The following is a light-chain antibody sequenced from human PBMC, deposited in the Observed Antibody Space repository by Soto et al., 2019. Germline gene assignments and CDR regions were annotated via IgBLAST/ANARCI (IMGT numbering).Light chain of an antibody. CDR3: QSYDSSQSHHVV. Sequence: QSVLTQPPSVSGAPGQRVTISCTGSSSNIGAGYDVHWYQQLPGTAPKLLIYGNNNRPSGVPDRFSGSKSGTSASLAITGLQAEDEADYYCQSYDSSQSHHVVFGGGTQLTVL. J-gene: IGLJ2*01. CDR1: SSNIGAGYD. V-gene: IGLV1-40*01. CDR2: GNN.